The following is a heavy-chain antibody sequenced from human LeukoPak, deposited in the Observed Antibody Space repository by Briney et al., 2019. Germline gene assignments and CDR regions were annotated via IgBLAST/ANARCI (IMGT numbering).Heavy chain of an antibody. V-gene: IGHV1-18*01. CDR3: ARDPGQYYDILTGYYTPYYFDY. J-gene: IGHJ4*02. Sequence: ASVKVSCKTSGYTFTNYGISWVRQAPGQGLEWMGWISTYNGNTNYAQKLQGRVTMTTDTSTSTAYMEMRSLRSDDTAVYYCARDPGQYYDILTGYYTPYYFDYWGQGTLVTVSS. CDR1: GYTFTNYG. CDR2: ISTYNGNT. D-gene: IGHD3-9*01.